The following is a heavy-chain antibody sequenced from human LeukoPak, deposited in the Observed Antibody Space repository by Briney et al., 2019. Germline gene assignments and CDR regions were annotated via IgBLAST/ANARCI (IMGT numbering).Heavy chain of an antibody. V-gene: IGHV4-59*01. CDR2: IYYGGST. CDR3: ARGTYDSSGYYLPRFDY. J-gene: IGHJ4*02. CDR1: GFTFSNYW. D-gene: IGHD3-22*01. Sequence: GSLRLSCAASGFTFSNYWMSWVRQAPGKGLEWIGYIYYGGSTNYNPSLKSRVTISVDTSKNQFSLKLSSVTAADTAVYYCARGTYDSSGYYLPRFDYWGQGTLVTVSS.